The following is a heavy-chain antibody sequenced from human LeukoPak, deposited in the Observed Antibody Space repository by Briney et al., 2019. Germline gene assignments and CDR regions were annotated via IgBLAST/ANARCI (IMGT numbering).Heavy chain of an antibody. CDR2: IKQDGSEK. V-gene: IGHV3-7*01. CDR3: AREGDVLLWFGEPGGYFDY. J-gene: IGHJ4*02. CDR1: GFTFSSYA. Sequence: PGGSLRLSCAASGFTFSSYAMSWVRQAPGKGLEWVANIKQDGSEKYYVDSVKGRFTISRDNAKNSLYLQMNSLRAEDTAVYYCAREGDVLLWFGEPGGYFDYWGQGTLVTVSS. D-gene: IGHD3-10*01.